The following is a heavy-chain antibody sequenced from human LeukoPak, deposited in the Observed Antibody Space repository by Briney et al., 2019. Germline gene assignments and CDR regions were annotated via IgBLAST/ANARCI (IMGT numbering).Heavy chain of an antibody. CDR1: GYTFTGYY. V-gene: IGHV1-2*02. CDR3: ARGTYYYDSSGYYPTYNWFDP. J-gene: IGHJ5*02. D-gene: IGHD3-22*01. CDR2: INPNSGGT. Sequence: ASVKVSCKASGYTFTGYYMHWVRQAPGQGLEWMGWINPNSGGTNYAQKFQGRVTMTRDTSISTAYMELSGLRSDDTAVYYCARGTYYYDSSGYYPTYNWFDPWGQGTLVTVSS.